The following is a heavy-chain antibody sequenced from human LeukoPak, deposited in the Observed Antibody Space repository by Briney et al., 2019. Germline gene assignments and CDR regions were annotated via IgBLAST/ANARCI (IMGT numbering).Heavy chain of an antibody. V-gene: IGHV1-69*10. CDR2: FIPILDTA. Sequence: GASVKVSCKASGVTFSDYALNWVRQAPGQGLEWMGVFIPILDTANSTQKFQGRLTITADISTNTVYMELSSLRSEDTAVYYCARVKSYYYDTSDKDAFDIWGQGTMVTVSS. CDR1: GVTFSDYA. D-gene: IGHD3-22*01. J-gene: IGHJ3*02. CDR3: ARVKSYYYDTSDKDAFDI.